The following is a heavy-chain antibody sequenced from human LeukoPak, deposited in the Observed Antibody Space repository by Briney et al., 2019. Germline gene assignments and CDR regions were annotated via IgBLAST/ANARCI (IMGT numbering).Heavy chain of an antibody. Sequence: PSETLSLTCAVYGGSFSGYYWSWIRQPPGKGLEWIGEINHSGSTNYNPSLKSRVTISVDTSKNQFSLKLSSVTAADTAAYYCARVGDGYNYGFDYWGQGTLVTVSS. V-gene: IGHV4-34*01. CDR1: GGSFSGYY. D-gene: IGHD5-24*01. CDR3: ARVGDGYNYGFDY. CDR2: INHSGST. J-gene: IGHJ4*02.